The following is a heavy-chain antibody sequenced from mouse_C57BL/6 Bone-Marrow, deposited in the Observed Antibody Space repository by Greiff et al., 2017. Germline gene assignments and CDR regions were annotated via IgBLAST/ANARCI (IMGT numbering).Heavy chain of an antibody. J-gene: IGHJ2*01. Sequence: VQLKQTVAELVRPGASVKLSCTASGFNIKNTYMHWVKQRPEQGLEWIGRIDPANGNTKYAPKFQGKATITANTSSNTAYLQLSSLTSEDTAIYYAAYLRLYYGCSPDYWGQGTTLTVSS. D-gene: IGHD2-2*01. CDR3: AYLRLYYGCSPDY. CDR1: GFNIKNTY. V-gene: IGHV14-3*01. CDR2: IDPANGNT.